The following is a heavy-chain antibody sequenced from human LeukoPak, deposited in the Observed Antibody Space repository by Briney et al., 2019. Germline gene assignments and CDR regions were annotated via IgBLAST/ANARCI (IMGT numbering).Heavy chain of an antibody. CDR3: AREFGGSYYYYYYMDV. CDR1: GGSFSGYY. D-gene: IGHD1-26*01. Sequence: SETLSLTCAVYGGSFSGYYWSWIRQPPGKGLEWIGEINHSGSTNYNPSLKSRVTISVDTSKNQFSLKLSSVTAADTAVYYCAREFGGSYYYYYYMDVWDKGTTVTVSS. J-gene: IGHJ6*03. V-gene: IGHV4-34*01. CDR2: INHSGST.